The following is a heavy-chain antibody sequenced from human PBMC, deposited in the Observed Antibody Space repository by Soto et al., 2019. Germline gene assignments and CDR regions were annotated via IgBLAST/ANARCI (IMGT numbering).Heavy chain of an antibody. Sequence: GGSLRLSCATSAFTISPYWMTWVRQTPGQGLEFVANIKEDGSVTYYVDSVKGRFTISRDNSKNSLYLQMNSLRAEDTAGYYGGTDQWGGAFERWGRGTTVTVSS. D-gene: IGHD3-10*01. V-gene: IGHV3-7*01. CDR3: GTDQWGGAFER. J-gene: IGHJ3*01. CDR2: IKEDGSVT. CDR1: AFTISPYW.